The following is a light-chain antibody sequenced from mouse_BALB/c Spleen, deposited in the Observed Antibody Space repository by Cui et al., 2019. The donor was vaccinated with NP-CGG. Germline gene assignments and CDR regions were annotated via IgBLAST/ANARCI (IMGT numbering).Light chain of an antibody. Sequence: AVVTPVSALTTSPGETVTLPCRSSTGAVTTSNYANWVQEKPDHLFTGLMGGTNNRAPGVPARFSGSLIGDKAALTITGAQTEDEAIYFCALWYSNHWVFGGGTKLTVL. CDR3: ALWYSNHWV. CDR2: GTN. CDR1: TGAVTTSNY. J-gene: IGLJ1*01. V-gene: IGLV1*01.